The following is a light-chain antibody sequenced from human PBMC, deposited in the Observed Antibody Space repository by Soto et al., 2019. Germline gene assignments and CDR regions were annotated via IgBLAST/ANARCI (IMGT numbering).Light chain of an antibody. CDR1: SSNIGNHY. V-gene: IGLV1-51*01. Sequence: QSVLTQPPSVSAAPGQKVTISCSGGSSNIGNHYVSWYQQVPGTAPKLLIYDNNKRPSGIPDRFSGSKSGTSATLDITGLQTGDEADYYCGTWDTSLRTGWVFGGGTKVTVL. CDR2: DNN. J-gene: IGLJ3*02. CDR3: GTWDTSLRTGWV.